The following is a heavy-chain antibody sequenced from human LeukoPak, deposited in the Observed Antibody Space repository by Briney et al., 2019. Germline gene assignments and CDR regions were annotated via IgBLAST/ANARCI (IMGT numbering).Heavy chain of an antibody. J-gene: IGHJ4*02. V-gene: IGHV3-15*01. CDR3: TTGAQYDYVWGSYGDR. D-gene: IGHD3-16*01. Sequence: GGSLRLSCAASGFTFSSAWMSWVRQAPGKGLERVGRIKSKTDGGTTDYAAPVKGRFTISRDDSKNTLYLQMNSLKTEDTAVYYCTTGAQYDYVWGSYGDRWGQGTLVTVSS. CDR2: IKSKTDGGTT. CDR1: GFTFSSAW.